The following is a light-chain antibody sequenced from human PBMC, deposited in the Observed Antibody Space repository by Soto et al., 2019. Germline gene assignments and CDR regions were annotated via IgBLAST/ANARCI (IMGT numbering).Light chain of an antibody. CDR3: AAWDDSLDGVV. V-gene: IGLV1-36*01. CDR2: YDD. Sequence: QSVLTQPPSVSEAPRQRVTISCSGSSSNIGSNAVNSYQQRPGKAPKLLIYYDDLLPSGVSDRFSGSKSGTSASLAISGLQSEDEADYYCAAWDDSLDGVVFGGGTRLTVL. CDR1: SSNIGSNA. J-gene: IGLJ2*01.